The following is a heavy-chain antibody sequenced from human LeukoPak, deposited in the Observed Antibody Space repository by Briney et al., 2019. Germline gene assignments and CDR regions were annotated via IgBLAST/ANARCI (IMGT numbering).Heavy chain of an antibody. Sequence: SETLSLTCTVSGVSISSYYWSWIRQPPGKGLEWIGYIYYSGSTNYNPSLKSRVTISVDTSKNQFSLKLSSVTAADTAVYYCARVSTPDSSGYFYFDYWGQGTLVTVSS. CDR2: IYYSGST. D-gene: IGHD3-22*01. CDR1: GVSISSYY. CDR3: ARVSTPDSSGYFYFDY. V-gene: IGHV4-59*01. J-gene: IGHJ4*02.